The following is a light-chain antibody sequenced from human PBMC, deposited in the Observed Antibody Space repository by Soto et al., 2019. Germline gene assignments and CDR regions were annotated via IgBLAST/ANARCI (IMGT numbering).Light chain of an antibody. Sequence: QSVLTQPASVSGSPGQSITISCTGTSSDVGFYNYVSWYQQQHPGKAPKLVIYEVDNRPSGVSIRFSCSKSGNTASLTISGLQAEDEADYYCSSYAPGSTYVFGTGTKVTVL. CDR2: EVD. J-gene: IGLJ1*01. CDR3: SSYAPGSTYV. CDR1: SSDVGFYNY. V-gene: IGLV2-14*01.